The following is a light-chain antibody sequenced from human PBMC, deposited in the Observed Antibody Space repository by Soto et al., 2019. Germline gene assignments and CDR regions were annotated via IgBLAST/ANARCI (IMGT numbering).Light chain of an antibody. J-gene: IGLJ2*01. CDR1: TSVVGSYNL. CDR2: EGN. CDR3: CSYAGSSAFLV. Sequence: QSALTQPASVSGSPGQSITISCTGTTSVVGSYNLVSWYQHYPGKAPKLMIYEGNKRPSGVANRFSGSKSGNTASLTISGRQAEDEAEYYFCSYAGSSAFLVFGGGTKLTVL. V-gene: IGLV2-23*03.